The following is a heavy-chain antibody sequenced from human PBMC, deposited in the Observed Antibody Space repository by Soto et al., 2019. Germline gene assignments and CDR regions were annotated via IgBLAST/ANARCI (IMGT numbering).Heavy chain of an antibody. CDR2: TIHSGGT. CDR3: ARGGGSSWSYYTMDV. J-gene: IGHJ6*02. Sequence: SETLSLTCAVFGGSFSGYYWSWIRQPPGKGLEWIGETIHSGGTNYSPSLRSRVTISLDTSNNQFSLSLYSVTAADTAVYYCARGGGSSWSYYTMDVWGHGTTVTVSS. V-gene: IGHV4-34*01. D-gene: IGHD6-6*01. CDR1: GGSFSGYY.